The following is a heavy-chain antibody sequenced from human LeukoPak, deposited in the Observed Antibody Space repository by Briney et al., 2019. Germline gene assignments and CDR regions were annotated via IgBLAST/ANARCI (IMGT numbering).Heavy chain of an antibody. CDR1: GGTFSSYA. D-gene: IGHD3-22*01. Sequence: ASVKVSCKASGGTFSSYAISWVRQAPGQGLEWMGGIIPIFGTANYAQKFQGRVTITADESTSTAYMELSSLRSEDTAVYYCARDLVASYYDSSGYYYYWGQGTLVTVSS. CDR3: ARDLVASYYDSSGYYYY. J-gene: IGHJ4*02. V-gene: IGHV1-69*13. CDR2: IIPIFGTA.